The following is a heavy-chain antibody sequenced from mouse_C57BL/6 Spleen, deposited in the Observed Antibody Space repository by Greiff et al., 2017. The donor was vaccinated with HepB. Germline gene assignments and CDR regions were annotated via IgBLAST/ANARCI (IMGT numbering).Heavy chain of an antibody. J-gene: IGHJ4*01. V-gene: IGHV1-82*01. D-gene: IGHD1-1*01. CDR1: GYAFSSSW. CDR2: IYPGDGDT. CDR3: ARTVGNAMDY. Sequence: VQLKESGPELVKPGASVKISCKASGYAFSSSWMNWVKQRPGKGLEWIGRIYPGDGDTNYNGKFKGKATLTADKSSSTAYMQLSSLTSEDSAVYFCARTVGNAMDYWGQGTSVTVSS.